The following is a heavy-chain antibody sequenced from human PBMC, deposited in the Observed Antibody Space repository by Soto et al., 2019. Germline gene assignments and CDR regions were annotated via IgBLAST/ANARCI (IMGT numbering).Heavy chain of an antibody. V-gene: IGHV3-9*01. Sequence: EVQLVESGGGLVQPGRSLRLSCAASGFTFGDYAMHWVRQTPGKGLEWVSCIGWNSDSIAYADSVKGRFTISRDNAKNSLYLQMNSLRAEDTAFYYCTKDIGSSYFTYYFDSWGQGTLVTVSS. J-gene: IGHJ4*02. D-gene: IGHD6-13*01. CDR3: TKDIGSSYFTYYFDS. CDR1: GFTFGDYA. CDR2: IGWNSDSI.